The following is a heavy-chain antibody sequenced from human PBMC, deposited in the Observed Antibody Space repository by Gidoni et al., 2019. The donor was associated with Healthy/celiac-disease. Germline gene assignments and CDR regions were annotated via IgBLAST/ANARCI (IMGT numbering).Heavy chain of an antibody. V-gene: IGHV4-39*01. CDR2: IYYSGST. Sequence: QLQLQESGPGLVKPSETLSLTCTVSGGSISSSSYYWGWIRQPPGKGLEWIGSIYYSGSTYYTPSLKSRVTISVDTSKNQFSLKLSSVTAADTAMYYCARHVGDYPTYYYYYGMDVWGQGTTVTVSS. D-gene: IGHD2-15*01. J-gene: IGHJ6*02. CDR3: ARHVGDYPTYYYYYGMDV. CDR1: GGSISSSSYY.